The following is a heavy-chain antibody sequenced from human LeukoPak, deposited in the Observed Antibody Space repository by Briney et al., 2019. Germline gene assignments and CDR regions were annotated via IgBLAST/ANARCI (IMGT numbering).Heavy chain of an antibody. CDR3: VKLRTGTATNFDY. J-gene: IGHJ4*02. Sequence: GGSLRLSCAASGFTFSSYAMSWVRQAPGKGLGWVSGISGAGGSTYYADSVKGRFTIYGDNSKDTLYLQMNSLRAEDTAIYYCVKLRTGTATNFDYWGQGTLVTVSS. D-gene: IGHD1-1*01. CDR1: GFTFSSYA. CDR2: ISGAGGST. V-gene: IGHV3-23*01.